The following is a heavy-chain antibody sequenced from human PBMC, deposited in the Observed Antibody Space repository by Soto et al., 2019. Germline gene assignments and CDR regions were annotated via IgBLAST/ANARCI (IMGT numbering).Heavy chain of an antibody. J-gene: IGHJ5*02. V-gene: IGHV1-69*02. CDR3: ARSAFYCSGGSCYSNWFDP. Sequence: SVKVSCKASGGTFSSYTISWVRQAPGQGLEWMGRIIPILGIANYAQKFQGRVTITADKSTSTAYMELSSLRSEDTAVYYCARSAFYCSGGSCYSNWFDPWGQGTLVTV. CDR1: GGTFSSYT. CDR2: IIPILGIA. D-gene: IGHD2-15*01.